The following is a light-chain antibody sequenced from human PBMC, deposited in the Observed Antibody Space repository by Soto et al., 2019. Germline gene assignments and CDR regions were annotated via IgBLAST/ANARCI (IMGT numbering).Light chain of an antibody. Sequence: QPVLTQPPSVSGAPGQRVTISCTGSSSNIGAGYDVHWYHQLPGTAPKLLIYGNSNRPSGVPDRFSDSKSGTSASLAITGLQAEDEADYYCQSYDSSLSGSVFGGGTKLTVL. V-gene: IGLV1-40*01. J-gene: IGLJ2*01. CDR1: SSNIGAGYD. CDR2: GNS. CDR3: QSYDSSLSGSV.